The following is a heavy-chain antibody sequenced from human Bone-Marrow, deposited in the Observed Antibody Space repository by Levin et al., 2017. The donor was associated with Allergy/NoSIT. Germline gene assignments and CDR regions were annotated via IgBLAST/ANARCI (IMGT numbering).Heavy chain of an antibody. CDR3: ARQPRTTPTTYFDY. V-gene: IGHV4-39*01. Sequence: SETLSLTCTVSGGSVSSSSYYWGWIRQPPGRGLEWIGNICYSGSTYSNTSLKSRVSISVDASKNQFSLKLSSVTAADTAVYCCARQPRTTPTTYFDYWGQGILVTVSS. CDR1: GGSVSSSSYY. J-gene: IGHJ4*02. D-gene: IGHD5-12*01. CDR2: ICYSGST.